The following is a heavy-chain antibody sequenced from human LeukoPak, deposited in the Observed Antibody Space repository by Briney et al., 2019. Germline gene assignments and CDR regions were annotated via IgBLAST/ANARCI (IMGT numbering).Heavy chain of an antibody. CDR2: MNPKSGNR. CDR1: GYTFINYD. V-gene: IGHV1-8*01. J-gene: IGHJ6*02. CDR3: ARVARPPETRDSSGYYYSYYYYYGMDV. Sequence: VASVTVSCKTSGYTFINYDIAWVRQASGQGLEWMGWMNPKSGNRGSAQKFQGRVTMTMNTSMRTAYMELSRLRSDDTAVYYCARVARPPETRDSSGYYYSYYYYYGMDVWGQGTTVTVSS. D-gene: IGHD3-22*01.